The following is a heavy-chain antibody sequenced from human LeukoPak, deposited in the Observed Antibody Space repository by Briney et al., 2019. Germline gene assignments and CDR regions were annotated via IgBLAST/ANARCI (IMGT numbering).Heavy chain of an antibody. CDR2: ISAYNGNT. Sequence: ASVKVSCKASGYTFTSYGISWVRQAPGQGLEWMGWISAYNGNTNYAPELQVRVTMTTDTSTSTAYMELRSLRSDDTAVYYCARDGVNGYSYGLFDYWGQGTLVTVSS. CDR1: GYTFTSYG. D-gene: IGHD5-18*01. V-gene: IGHV1-18*01. CDR3: ARDGVNGYSYGLFDY. J-gene: IGHJ4*02.